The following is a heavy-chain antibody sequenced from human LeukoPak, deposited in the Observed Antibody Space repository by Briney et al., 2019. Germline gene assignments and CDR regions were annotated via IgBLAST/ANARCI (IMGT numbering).Heavy chain of an antibody. CDR1: GLTVSSSY. CDR2: IYSDDRI. Sequence: GGSLRLSCAASGLTVSSSYMSWVRQAPAKGLEWVSIIYSDDRIFYADSLKGRFTISRDNSKNTLYLQMNSLRAEDTAVYYCASHYYDSRGYYYFDFWGQGTLVTVSS. D-gene: IGHD3-22*01. CDR3: ASHYYDSRGYYYFDF. J-gene: IGHJ4*02. V-gene: IGHV3-53*01.